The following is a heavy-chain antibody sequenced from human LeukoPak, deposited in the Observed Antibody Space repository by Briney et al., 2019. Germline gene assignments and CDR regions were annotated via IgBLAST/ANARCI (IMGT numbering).Heavy chain of an antibody. CDR2: FFYSGST. J-gene: IGHJ4*02. CDR3: ARGICPNGVCSFHPFDY. V-gene: IGHV4-61*08. D-gene: IGHD2-8*01. CDR1: GGSIGSGDYH. Sequence: SETLSLTCTVSGGSIGSGDYHWSWIRQPPGKGLEWIGYFFYSGSTNYNPSLKSRVTVSVDTSKNQFSLKLTSVTAADTAVYYCARGICPNGVCSFHPFDYWGQGTLVTVSS.